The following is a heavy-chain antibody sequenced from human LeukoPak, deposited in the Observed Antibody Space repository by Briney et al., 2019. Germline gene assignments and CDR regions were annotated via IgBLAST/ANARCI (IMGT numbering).Heavy chain of an antibody. Sequence: ASQKVSCKASGYTFTSYGISSVRHAPGQGLEWMGCISAYNGNTNYAQKLQGRVTMTTDTSPSTAYMELRSLRSDDTAVYYCARDSAGGRGGELDYWGQGTLVTVSS. CDR3: ARDSAGGRGGELDY. CDR2: ISAYNGNT. V-gene: IGHV1-18*04. D-gene: IGHD1-26*01. CDR1: GYTFTSYG. J-gene: IGHJ4*02.